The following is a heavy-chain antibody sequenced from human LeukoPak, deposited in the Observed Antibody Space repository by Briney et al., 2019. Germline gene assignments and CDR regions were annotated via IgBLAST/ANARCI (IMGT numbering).Heavy chain of an antibody. V-gene: IGHV4-4*07. CDR1: GGSISSYY. Sequence: SETLSLTCTVSGGSISSYYWSWIRQPAGKGLEWIGRIYTSGSTNYNPSLKSRVTMSVGTSKNQFSLKLSSVTAADTAVYYCARDIQQWLDRDAFDIWGQGTIVTVCS. CDR3: ARDIQQWLDRDAFDI. CDR2: IYTSGST. J-gene: IGHJ3*02. D-gene: IGHD6-19*01.